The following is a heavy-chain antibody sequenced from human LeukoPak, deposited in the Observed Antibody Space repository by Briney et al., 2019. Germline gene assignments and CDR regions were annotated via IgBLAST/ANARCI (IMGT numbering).Heavy chain of an antibody. J-gene: IGHJ4*02. CDR3: AKDMGENGSYFLDY. CDR2: ISGGGGST. Sequence: PGGSLRLSCAASGFTFSSYAISWVRQAPGKGLEWVSAISGGGGSTYYADSVKGRFTISRDNSKNTVYLQMNSLRAEDTAEYYCAKDMGENGSYFLDYWGQGTLVTASS. D-gene: IGHD1-26*01. V-gene: IGHV3-23*01. CDR1: GFTFSSYA.